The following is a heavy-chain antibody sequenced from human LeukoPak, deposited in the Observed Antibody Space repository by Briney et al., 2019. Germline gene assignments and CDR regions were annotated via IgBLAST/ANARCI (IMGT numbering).Heavy chain of an antibody. CDR1: GFTFSSYN. Sequence: PGGSLRLSSAASGFTFSSYNMNWVRQAPGKGLEWVSSITSSSNYIYYADSVKGRFTISRDNAKNSLYLQMGSLRAEDTTVYYCARDCWDYGSGSYCGIDYWGQGTLVTVSS. J-gene: IGHJ4*02. D-gene: IGHD3-10*01. CDR3: ARDCWDYGSGSYCGIDY. V-gene: IGHV3-21*03. CDR2: ITSSSNYI.